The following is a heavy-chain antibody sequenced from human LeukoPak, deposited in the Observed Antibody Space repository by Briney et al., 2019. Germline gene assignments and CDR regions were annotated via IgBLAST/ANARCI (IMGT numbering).Heavy chain of an antibody. D-gene: IGHD6-19*01. Sequence: SETLSLTCTVSGGSISSGGYYWSWIRQHPGKGLEWIGYIYYSGSTYYNPSLKSRVTISVDTSKNQFSLKLSSVTAADTAVYYCARVAVAGTSEAYWGQGTPVTVSS. CDR2: IYYSGST. J-gene: IGHJ4*02. V-gene: IGHV4-31*03. CDR1: GGSISSGGYY. CDR3: ARVAVAGTSEAY.